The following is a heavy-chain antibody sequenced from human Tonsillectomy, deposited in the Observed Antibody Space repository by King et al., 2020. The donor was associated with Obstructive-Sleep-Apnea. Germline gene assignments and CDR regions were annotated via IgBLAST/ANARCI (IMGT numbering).Heavy chain of an antibody. D-gene: IGHD2-2*01. CDR3: ARGGTSYLYYYGMDV. CDR2: IYHIGST. J-gene: IGHJ6*02. Sequence: VQLQESGPGLVKPSGTLSLTCAVSGGSISSSNWWSWVRQPPGTGLEWIGEIYHIGSTNYNPSLKSRVTISVDKSKNQFSLKLSSVTAADTAVYYCARGGTSYLYYYGMDVWGQGTTVTVSS. V-gene: IGHV4-4*02. CDR1: GGSISSSNW.